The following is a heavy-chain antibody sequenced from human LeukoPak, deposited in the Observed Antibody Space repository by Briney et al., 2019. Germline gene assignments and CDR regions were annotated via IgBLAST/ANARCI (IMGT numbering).Heavy chain of an antibody. J-gene: IGHJ5*02. CDR3: ANRVGYSYGA. Sequence: GGSLRLSCAASGFTFSSYAMSWVRQAPGKGLEWVSAIGATGAGTYYADSVKGRFTISRDNSKNTLYLQMNSLRAEDTAVYYCANRVGYSYGAWGQGTLVTVSS. CDR1: GFTFSSYA. D-gene: IGHD5-18*01. CDR2: IGATGAGT. V-gene: IGHV3-23*01.